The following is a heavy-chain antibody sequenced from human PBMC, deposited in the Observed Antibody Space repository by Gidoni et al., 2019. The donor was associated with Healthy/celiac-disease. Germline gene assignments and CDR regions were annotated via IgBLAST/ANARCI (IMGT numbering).Heavy chain of an antibody. D-gene: IGHD2-15*01. J-gene: IGHJ4*02. CDR2: ISASGGST. CDR3: AKGGVRSKEGYSSD. Sequence: EVQLLESGGGLVQPGGFLRLSCAASGFTFSSYAMSWVRQAPGKGLEWVSGISASGGSTYYADSVKGRFTISRDNSKNTLYLQMNSLRAEETAVYYCAKGGVRSKEGYSSDWGQGTLVTVSS. CDR1: GFTFSSYA. V-gene: IGHV3-23*01.